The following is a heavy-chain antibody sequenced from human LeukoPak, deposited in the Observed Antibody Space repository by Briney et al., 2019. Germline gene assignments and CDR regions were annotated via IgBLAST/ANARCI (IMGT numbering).Heavy chain of an antibody. CDR1: EYTFTDYY. D-gene: IGHD2/OR15-2a*01. J-gene: IGHJ3*02. CDR2: LNPRIVDT. CDR3: ARDLVSIDTILPPDGFDI. V-gene: IGHV1-2*02. Sequence: ASAKVSCKASEYTFTDYYVHCVPQSPGQGLEWMGWLNPRIVDTESAQNFQGRVTMPRDPCISTAYIDLSSLTSDHTAVYYCARDLVSIDTILPPDGFDIWGQGTLVTVSS.